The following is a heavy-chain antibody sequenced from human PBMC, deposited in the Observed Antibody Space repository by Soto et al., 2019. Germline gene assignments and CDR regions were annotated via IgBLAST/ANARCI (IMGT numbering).Heavy chain of an antibody. CDR1: GGYISSSNW. CDR3: ARGTYSRSWYGLDAFDI. Sequence: QVQLQESGPGVVKPSGTLSLTCAVSGGYISSSNWWSWVRQPPGKGLEWIGEIYHSGSTNYNPSLKSRVTISVDKSKNQFSLKLSSVTAADTAVYYFARGTYSRSWYGLDAFDIWGQGTMVTVSS. V-gene: IGHV4-4*02. J-gene: IGHJ3*02. D-gene: IGHD6-13*01. CDR2: IYHSGST.